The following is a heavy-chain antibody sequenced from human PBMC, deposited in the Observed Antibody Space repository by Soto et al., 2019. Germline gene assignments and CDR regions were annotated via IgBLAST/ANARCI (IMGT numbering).Heavy chain of an antibody. CDR2: ISVFNGNT. V-gene: IGHV1-18*01. CDR3: GRDGSGGIIDS. D-gene: IGHD2-15*01. CDR1: GYTFTGYG. Sequence: QVQLVQSGAEVKKPGASVKVSCKTSGYTFTGYGINWVRQAPGHGLEWMGWISVFNGNTKYGQNIQDRVIMTTDTSTSTAYMELRSLRSAYTAVYFCGRDGSGGIIDSWGQGTMLIVSS. J-gene: IGHJ3*01.